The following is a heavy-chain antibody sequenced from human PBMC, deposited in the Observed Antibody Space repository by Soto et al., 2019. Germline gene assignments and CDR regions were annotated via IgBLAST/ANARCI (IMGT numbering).Heavy chain of an antibody. D-gene: IGHD5-12*01. CDR2: IWYDGSNK. V-gene: IGHV3-33*01. CDR1: GFTFSSYG. Sequence: GGSLRLSCAASGFTFSSYGMHWVRQAPGKGLEWVAVIWYDGSNKYYADSVKGRFTISRDNSKNTLYLQMNSLRAEDTAVYYCARESERGYSGYIDYWGQGTLVTVSS. J-gene: IGHJ4*02. CDR3: ARESERGYSGYIDY.